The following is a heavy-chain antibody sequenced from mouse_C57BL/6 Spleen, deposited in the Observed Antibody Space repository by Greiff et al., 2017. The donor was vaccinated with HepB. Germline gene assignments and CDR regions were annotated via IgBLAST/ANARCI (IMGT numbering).Heavy chain of an antibody. D-gene: IGHD1-1*01. Sequence: VQLQQPGAELVKPGASVKLSCKASGYTFTSYWMQWVKQRPGQGLEWIGEIDPSDSYTNYNQKFKGKATLTVDTSSSTAYMQLSSLTSEDAAVYYCARGHVSSYDFDYWGQGTTLTVSS. CDR3: ARGHVSSYDFDY. J-gene: IGHJ2*01. V-gene: IGHV1-50*01. CDR2: IDPSDSYT. CDR1: GYTFTSYW.